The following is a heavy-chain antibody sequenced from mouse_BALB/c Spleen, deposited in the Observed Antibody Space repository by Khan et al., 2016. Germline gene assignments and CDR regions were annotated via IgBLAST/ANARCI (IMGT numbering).Heavy chain of an antibody. CDR3: VREIISGYYGFPWFAY. CDR2: IRSKSNNYAT. CDR1: GFTFNTYA. V-gene: IGHV10-1*02. Sequence: EVQLVESGGGLVQPKGSLKLSCAASGFTFNTYAMNWVRQAPGKGLEWVARIRSKSNNYATYYADSVKDRFTISRDDSQSMLYLQMNNWTTEVTARYYGVREIISGYYGFPWFAYWGQGTLVTVSS. D-gene: IGHD1-1*01. J-gene: IGHJ3*01.